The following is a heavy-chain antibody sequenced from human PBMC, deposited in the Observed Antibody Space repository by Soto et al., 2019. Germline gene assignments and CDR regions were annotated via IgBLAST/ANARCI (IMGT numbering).Heavy chain of an antibody. Sequence: VGSLKISCRGSGYTCTSYWVGWGIQMPGKGLEWMGIIYPGDSDTRYSPSFQGQVTISADKSISTAYLQWSSLKASDTAMYYCARPAVSRVSGMDVWGQGTTVTV. CDR3: ARPAVSRVSGMDV. V-gene: IGHV5-51*01. CDR2: IYPGDSDT. CDR1: GYTCTSYW. D-gene: IGHD4-17*01. J-gene: IGHJ6*02.